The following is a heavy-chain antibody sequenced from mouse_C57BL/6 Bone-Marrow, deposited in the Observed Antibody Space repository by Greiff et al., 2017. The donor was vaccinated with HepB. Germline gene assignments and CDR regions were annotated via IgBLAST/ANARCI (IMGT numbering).Heavy chain of an antibody. CDR3: AREEPHTFAY. CDR1: GYTFTDYY. CDR2: INPYNGGT. D-gene: IGHD6-1*01. Sequence: EVQLQQSGPVLVKPGASVKMSCKASGYTFTDYYMNWVKQSHGKSLEWIGVINPYNGGTSYNQKFKGKATLTVDKSSSTAYMELNSLTSEDSAVYYCAREEPHTFAYWGQGTLVTVSA. J-gene: IGHJ3*01. V-gene: IGHV1-19*01.